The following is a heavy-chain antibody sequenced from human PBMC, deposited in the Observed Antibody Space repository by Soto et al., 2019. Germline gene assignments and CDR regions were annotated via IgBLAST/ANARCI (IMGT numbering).Heavy chain of an antibody. CDR3: ARGQSGYAEAGY. Sequence: EVQLVESGGGLVQPGGSLRLSCAASGFTCSGYWMSWVRQAPGKGLEWVANIKQDGSQKYYVDSVRGRFTLSRDNAENSLYLQMNSLRAEDTAVYYCARGQSGYAEAGYWCQGTLVTVSS. V-gene: IGHV3-7*01. D-gene: IGHD5-12*01. CDR2: IKQDGSQK. J-gene: IGHJ4*02. CDR1: GFTCSGYW.